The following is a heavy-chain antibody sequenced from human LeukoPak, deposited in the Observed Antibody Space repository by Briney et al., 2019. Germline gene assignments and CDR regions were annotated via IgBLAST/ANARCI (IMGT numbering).Heavy chain of an antibody. CDR2: INAGNGNT. V-gene: IGHV1-3*01. D-gene: IGHD1-26*01. CDR3: ASERGSGSYYSRFGVFDY. CDR1: GYTFTSYA. J-gene: IGHJ4*02. Sequence: ASVTVSCTASGYTFTSYAMHWVRQAPGQRLEWMGWINAGNGNTKYSQKFQGRVTITRDTSASTAYMELSSLRSEDTAVYYCASERGSGSYYSRFGVFDYWGQGTLVTVSS.